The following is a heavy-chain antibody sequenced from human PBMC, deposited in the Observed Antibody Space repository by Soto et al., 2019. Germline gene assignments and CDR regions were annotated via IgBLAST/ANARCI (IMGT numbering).Heavy chain of an antibody. CDR1: GYSISGGYY. CDR2: IYHSGST. Sequence: PSETLSLTCAVSGYSISGGYYWGWIRQPPGKGLEWIGSIYHSGSTYYNPSLKSRVTISVDTSKNQFSLKLSSVTAADTAVYYCARDALNWFDPWGQGTLLTVSS. CDR3: ARDALNWFDP. V-gene: IGHV4-38-2*02. J-gene: IGHJ5*02.